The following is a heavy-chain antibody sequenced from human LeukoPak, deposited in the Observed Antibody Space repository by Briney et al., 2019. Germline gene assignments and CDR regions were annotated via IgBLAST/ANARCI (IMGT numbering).Heavy chain of an antibody. CDR2: INPNSGGT. Sequence: GASVKVSCKASGYTFTGYYMHWVRQAPGQGLEWKGWINPNSGGTNYAQKLQGRVAMTRDTSISTAYMELSRLRSDDTAVYYCARDAGITGTTVWFDPWGQGTLVTVSS. CDR3: ARDAGITGTTVWFDP. J-gene: IGHJ5*02. D-gene: IGHD1-7*01. V-gene: IGHV1-2*02. CDR1: GYTFTGYY.